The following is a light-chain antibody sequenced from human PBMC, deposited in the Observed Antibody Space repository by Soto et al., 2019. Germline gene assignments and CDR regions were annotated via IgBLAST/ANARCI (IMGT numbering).Light chain of an antibody. V-gene: IGKV3-20*01. Sequence: EIVLTQSPGTPSLFPGERATLSCRASQSVSSSSLAWYQHKPGQAPSLLIYGVSSRATDIPDRFSGSGSGTDFTLTISRLEPEDFAVYYCQQYGISPRTFGQGTKVEIK. J-gene: IGKJ1*01. CDR3: QQYGISPRT. CDR1: QSVSSSS. CDR2: GVS.